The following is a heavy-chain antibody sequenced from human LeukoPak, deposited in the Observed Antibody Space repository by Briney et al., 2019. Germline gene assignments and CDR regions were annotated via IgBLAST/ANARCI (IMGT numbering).Heavy chain of an antibody. J-gene: IGHJ5*02. CDR3: ARNYGGNSVGETVQHRDNWFDP. CDR1: GYTFTNYY. Sequence: ASVKVSCKASGYTFTNYYMHWVRQAPGQGLEWMGIINPSGCSTNYAQKFQGRVTMTRDTSTSTVYMELSSLRSEDTAVYYCARNYGGNSVGETVQHRDNWFDPWGQGTLVTVSS. CDR2: INPSGCST. V-gene: IGHV1-46*01. D-gene: IGHD4-23*01.